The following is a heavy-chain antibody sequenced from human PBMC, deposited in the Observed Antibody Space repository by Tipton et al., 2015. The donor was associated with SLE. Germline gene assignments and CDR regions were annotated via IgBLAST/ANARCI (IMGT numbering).Heavy chain of an antibody. V-gene: IGHV4-4*07. D-gene: IGHD2-2*01. Sequence: TLSLTCTVSGGSINTYYWAWVRQPAGKGLEWIGRIYTGGNNKYNPSLESRVSLSVDTSRGQFFLEVRSVTAADTAVYYCVVCSPSSCSYFDYWGQGRLVTVSS. J-gene: IGHJ4*02. CDR3: VVCSPSSCSYFDY. CDR1: GGSINTYY. CDR2: IYTGGNN.